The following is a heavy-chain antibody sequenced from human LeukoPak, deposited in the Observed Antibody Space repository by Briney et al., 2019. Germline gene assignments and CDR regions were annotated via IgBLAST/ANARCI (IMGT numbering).Heavy chain of an antibody. CDR1: GFTFSSYC. Sequence: GGSLRLSCAASGFTFSSYCMTWVRQAPGKGLEWVSYISGNSSTIYYADSVKGRFTISRDNAKNSLYLQMNSLRVEDTAFYYCARLGFDYWGQGTLVTVSS. J-gene: IGHJ4*02. CDR2: ISGNSSTI. V-gene: IGHV3-48*01. CDR3: ARLGFDY. D-gene: IGHD3-16*01.